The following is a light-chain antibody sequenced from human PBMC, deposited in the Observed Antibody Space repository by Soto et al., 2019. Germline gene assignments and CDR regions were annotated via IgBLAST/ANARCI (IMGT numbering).Light chain of an antibody. J-gene: IGLJ2*01. Sequence: QSALTQPASVSGSLGQSITISCTGTSSDVGNYNLVSWYQQQPGKAPKLMICEVSERPSGVSNRFSGSKSGNTASLTISGLQAEDEADYYCCSYAGFSTFLFGGGTKLTVL. CDR2: EVS. CDR1: SSDVGNYNL. CDR3: CSYAGFSTFL. V-gene: IGLV2-23*02.